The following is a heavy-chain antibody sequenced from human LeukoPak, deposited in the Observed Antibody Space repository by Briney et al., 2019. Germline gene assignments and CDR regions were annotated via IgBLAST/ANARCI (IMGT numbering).Heavy chain of an antibody. Sequence: GESLNISCQGSGYNFTNYCIGWVRQMPRKGLEWMGIIYSGYSDTRYSPSFQGQVTISADKSISAAYLQWSSLKASDTAMYYCARVFCSSISCYADFDYWGQGTLVTVSS. CDR3: ARVFCSSISCYADFDY. J-gene: IGHJ4*02. CDR2: IYSGYSDT. V-gene: IGHV5-51*01. D-gene: IGHD2-2*01. CDR1: GYNFTNYC.